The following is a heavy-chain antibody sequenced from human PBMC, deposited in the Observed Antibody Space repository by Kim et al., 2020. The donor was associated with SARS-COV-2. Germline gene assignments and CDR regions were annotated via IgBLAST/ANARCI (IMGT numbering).Heavy chain of an antibody. CDR3: ARHRFVRQGSYPYYYGMDV. CDR2: IYPGDSDT. CDR1: GYSFTSYW. J-gene: IGHJ6*02. V-gene: IGHV5-51*01. Sequence: GESLKISCKGSGYSFTSYWIGWVRQMPGKGLEWMGIIYPGDSDTRYSPSFQGQVTISADKSISTAYLQWSSLKASDTAMYYCARHRFVRQGSYPYYYGMDVWGQGTTVTVSS. D-gene: IGHD3-16*02.